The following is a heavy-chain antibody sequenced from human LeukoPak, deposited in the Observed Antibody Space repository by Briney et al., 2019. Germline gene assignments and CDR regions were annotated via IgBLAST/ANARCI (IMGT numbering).Heavy chain of an antibody. CDR3: ASLGYCSSTSCPDIGWFDP. V-gene: IGHV4-34*01. CDR2: INHSGST. D-gene: IGHD2-2*01. CDR1: GGSFSGYY. Sequence: MPSETLSLTCAVYGGSFSGYYWSWIRQPPGKGLEWIGEINHSGSTNYNPSLKSRVTISVDKSKNQFSLKLSSVTAADTAVYYCASLGYCSSTSCPDIGWFDPWGQGTLVTVSS. J-gene: IGHJ5*02.